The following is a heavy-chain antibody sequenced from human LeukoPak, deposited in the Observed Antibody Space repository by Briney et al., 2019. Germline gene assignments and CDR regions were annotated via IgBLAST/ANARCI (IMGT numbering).Heavy chain of an antibody. J-gene: IGHJ6*03. D-gene: IGHD4-17*01. CDR3: ARVGGDYRSMSTYYYYYYMDV. V-gene: IGHV4-39*07. CDR2: IYYSGST. Sequence: PSETLSLTGTVSGGSISSSSYYWGWIRQPPGKGREWIGSIYYSGSTYYNPSLKSRVTISVDTSKNQFSLKLSSVTAADTAVYYCARVGGDYRSMSTYYYYYYMDVWGKGTTVTVSS. CDR1: GGSISSSSYY.